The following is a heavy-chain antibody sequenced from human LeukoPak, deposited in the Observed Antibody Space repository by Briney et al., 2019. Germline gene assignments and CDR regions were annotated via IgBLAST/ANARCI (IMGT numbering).Heavy chain of an antibody. CDR3: ATGYSSGWDFDY. D-gene: IGHD6-19*01. CDR2: MNPNSGNT. CDR1: GYTFTSYD. J-gene: IGHJ4*02. V-gene: IGHV1-8*01. Sequence: GASVKLSCKASGYTFTSYDINWVRQATGQGLEWMGWMNPNSGNTGYAQKFQGRVTMTRNTSISTAYMELSSLRSEDTAVYYCATGYSSGWDFDYWGQGTLVTVSS.